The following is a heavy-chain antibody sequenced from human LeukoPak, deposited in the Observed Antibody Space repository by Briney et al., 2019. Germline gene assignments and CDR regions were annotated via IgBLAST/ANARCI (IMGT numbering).Heavy chain of an antibody. CDR1: GGSISSYY. CDR3: ARALSSDYGGNSWAFDI. V-gene: IGHV4-4*07. Sequence: SETLSLTCTVSGGSISSYYWSWIRQPAGKGLEWIGRIYTSGSTNYNPSLKSRVTMSVDTSKTQFSLKLSSGTAADTAVYYCARALSSDYGGNSWAFDIWGQGTMVTVSS. J-gene: IGHJ3*02. D-gene: IGHD4-23*01. CDR2: IYTSGST.